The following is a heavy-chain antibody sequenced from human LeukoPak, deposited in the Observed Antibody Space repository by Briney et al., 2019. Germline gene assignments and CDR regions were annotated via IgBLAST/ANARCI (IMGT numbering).Heavy chain of an antibody. V-gene: IGHV4-59*01. CDR2: IYYSGST. D-gene: IGHD5-18*01. J-gene: IGHJ6*02. Sequence: SETLSLTCTVSGGSISSYYWSWIRQPPGKGLEWIGYIYYSGSTNYNPSLKSRVTISVDTSKNQFSLKLSSVTAADTAVYYCARDYDASYGHPSGMDVWGQGTTVTVSS. CDR1: GGSISSYY. CDR3: ARDYDASYGHPSGMDV.